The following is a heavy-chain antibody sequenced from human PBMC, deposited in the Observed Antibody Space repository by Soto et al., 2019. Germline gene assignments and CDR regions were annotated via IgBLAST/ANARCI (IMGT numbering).Heavy chain of an antibody. CDR1: GYTFTSYA. CDR3: VRDYASDSGVHLDF. V-gene: IGHV1-3*01. D-gene: IGHD3-22*01. J-gene: IGHJ4*02. Sequence: ASVKVSCKASGYTFTSYAMHWVRQAPGQGLEWMGWISAYNGNTNYAQKLQGRVTITKDTSASTAYMELSSLISEDTAVYYCVRDYASDSGVHLDFWGQGTLVTVSS. CDR2: ISAYNGNT.